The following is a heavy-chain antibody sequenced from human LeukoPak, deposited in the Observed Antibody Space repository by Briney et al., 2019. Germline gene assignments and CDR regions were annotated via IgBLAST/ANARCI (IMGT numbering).Heavy chain of an antibody. CDR3: AGSPYYYDSSGYYIVVVY. J-gene: IGHJ4*02. V-gene: IGHV1-69*13. CDR2: IIPIFGTA. CDR1: GGTLSSYA. D-gene: IGHD3-22*01. Sequence: GGSVKVSWKAFGGTLSSYAISWVRQAPGQGLGGVGGIIPIFGTANYAQKFQGRVTITADESTSTAYMELSSLRSEDTAVYYCAGSPYYYDSSGYYIVVVYWGQGTLVTVSS.